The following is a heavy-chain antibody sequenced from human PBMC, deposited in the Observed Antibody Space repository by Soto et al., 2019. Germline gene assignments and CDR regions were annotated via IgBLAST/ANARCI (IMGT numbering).Heavy chain of an antibody. V-gene: IGHV1-46*01. CDR1: GYTFTSYH. J-gene: IGHJ5*02. CDR2: INPHGGST. D-gene: IGHD3-3*01. CDR3: ARSSGGNFGIIIEGSNWFDP. Sequence: ASVKVSCKAPGYTFTSYHLNWVRQAPGQGLEWMGVINPHGGSTKYAQKFQGRITMTRDTSRSTVYMELSSLRSDDTAIYYCARSSGGNFGIIIEGSNWFDPWGQGTLVTVSS.